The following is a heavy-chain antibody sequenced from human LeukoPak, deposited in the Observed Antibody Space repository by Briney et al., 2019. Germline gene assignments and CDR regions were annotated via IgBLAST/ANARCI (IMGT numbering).Heavy chain of an antibody. J-gene: IGHJ6*02. D-gene: IGHD3-10*01. CDR1: GFTFSSYS. V-gene: IGHV3-21*01. Sequence: GGSLRLSCAASGFTFSSYSINWVRQAPGKGLEWVSSISSSSTYIYYADSVKGRFTISRDNSKNTLYLQMNSLRAEDTAVYYCARNFGSGSYYVDYYYGMDVWGQGTTVTVS. CDR2: ISSSSTYI. CDR3: ARNFGSGSYYVDYYYGMDV.